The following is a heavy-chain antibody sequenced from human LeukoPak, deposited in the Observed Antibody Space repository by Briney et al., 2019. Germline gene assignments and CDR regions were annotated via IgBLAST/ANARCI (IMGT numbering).Heavy chain of an antibody. D-gene: IGHD1-14*01. V-gene: IGHV1-69*13. CDR1: GGTFSSYA. CDR3: ARGPGYYYYYYMDV. J-gene: IGHJ6*03. Sequence: ASVKVSCKASGGTFSSYAISWVRQAPGQGLEWMGGIIPIFGTANYAQKFQGRVTITADESTSTAYMELSSLRSEDTAVYYCARGPGYYYYYYMDVWGKGTTVTISS. CDR2: IIPIFGTA.